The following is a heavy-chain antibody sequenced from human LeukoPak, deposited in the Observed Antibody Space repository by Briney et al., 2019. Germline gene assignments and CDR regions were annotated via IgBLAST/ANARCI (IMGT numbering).Heavy chain of an antibody. V-gene: IGHV3-74*01. Sequence: GRSLRLSCAASGFTFSSYAMHWVRQAPGKGLVWVSRINSDGSSTSYADSVKGRFTISRDNAKNTLYLQMNSLRAEDTAVYYCARAHIVVVPAAIRPLDYWGQGTLVTVSS. CDR3: ARAHIVVVPAAIRPLDY. CDR1: GFTFSSYA. D-gene: IGHD2-2*02. CDR2: INSDGSST. J-gene: IGHJ4*02.